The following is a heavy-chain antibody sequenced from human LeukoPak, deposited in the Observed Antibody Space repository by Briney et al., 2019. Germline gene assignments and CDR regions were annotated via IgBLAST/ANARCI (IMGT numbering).Heavy chain of an antibody. V-gene: IGHV3-7*01. CDR1: GFTFSSYW. CDR2: IKQDGSEK. J-gene: IGHJ5*02. Sequence: GGSLRLSCAASGFTFSSYWMSWVRQAPGKWLEWVANIKQDGSEKYYVDSVKGRFTISRDNAKNSLYLQMNSLRAEDTAVYYCERLRVDYYDSSGYYLGWCDPWGQGTLVTVSS. CDR3: ERLRVDYYDSSGYYLGWCDP. D-gene: IGHD3-22*01.